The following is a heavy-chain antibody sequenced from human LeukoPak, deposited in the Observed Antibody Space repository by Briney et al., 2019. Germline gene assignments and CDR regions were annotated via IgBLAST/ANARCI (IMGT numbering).Heavy chain of an antibody. CDR3: VKVGSIGA. CDR1: GFTFDDYS. D-gene: IGHD6-6*01. J-gene: IGHJ4*02. V-gene: IGHV3-9*01. CDR2: ISWNSVRI. Sequence: GGSLRLSCVASGFTFDDYSMHWVRHVPGNGLEWVSGISWNSVRIGYADSVKGRFTISRDNAKNSLYLQMSSLRAEDTALYYCVKVGSIGAWGQGTLVTVSS.